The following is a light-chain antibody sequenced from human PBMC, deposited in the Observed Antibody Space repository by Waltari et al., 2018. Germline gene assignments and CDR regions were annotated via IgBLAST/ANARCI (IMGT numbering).Light chain of an antibody. CDR1: QSVLYSPNNKNY. J-gene: IGKJ4*01. CDR3: MQSIQFPLT. CDR2: WAS. Sequence: DIVMTQSPDSLAVSLGERATVNCKSSQSVLYSPNNKNYLAWYQQKPGQPPKLLIYWASTRESGVPDRFSGSGSGTDFTLKISRVEAEDVGLYYCMQSIQFPLTFGGGTKVEIK. V-gene: IGKV4-1*01.